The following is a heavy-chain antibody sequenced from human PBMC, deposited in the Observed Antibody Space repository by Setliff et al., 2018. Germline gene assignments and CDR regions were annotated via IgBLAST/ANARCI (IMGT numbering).Heavy chain of an antibody. V-gene: IGHV1-24*01. Sequence: VASVKVSCKVSGYTLTELSRHWVRQAPGKGLEWMGGFDPEDGETIYAQKFQGRVTMTEDTSTDTAYMELSSLRSEDTAVYYCATGPVLIEGSSWFILDYWGQGTLVTVSS. CDR1: GYTLTELS. CDR3: ATGPVLIEGSSWFILDY. J-gene: IGHJ4*02. D-gene: IGHD6-13*01. CDR2: FDPEDGET.